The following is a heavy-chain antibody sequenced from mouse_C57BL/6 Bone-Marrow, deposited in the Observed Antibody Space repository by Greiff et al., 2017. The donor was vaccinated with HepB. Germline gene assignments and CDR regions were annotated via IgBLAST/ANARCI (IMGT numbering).Heavy chain of an antibody. CDR3: ARGTTVVARDYAMDY. Sequence: QVQLQQSGAELMKPGASVKLSCKATGYTFTGYWIEWVKQRPGHGLEWIGEILPGSGSTNYNAKFKGKATFTADTSSNTAYMQLSSLTTEDSAIYYCARGTTVVARDYAMDYWGQGTSVTVSS. V-gene: IGHV1-9*01. D-gene: IGHD1-1*01. J-gene: IGHJ4*01. CDR1: GYTFTGYW. CDR2: ILPGSGST.